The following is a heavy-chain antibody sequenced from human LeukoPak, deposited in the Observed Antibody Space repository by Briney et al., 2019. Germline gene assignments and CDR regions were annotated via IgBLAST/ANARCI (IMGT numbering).Heavy chain of an antibody. CDR2: IYHSGST. D-gene: IGHD3-9*01. V-gene: IGHV4-38-2*02. J-gene: IGHJ4*02. CDR1: GYSISSGYY. CDR3: ARGLTGDGLNSYYFDY. Sequence: PSETLSLTCTVSGYSISSGYYWGWIRQPPGKGLEWIGSIYHSGSTYYNPSLKSRVTISVDTSKNQFSLKLSSVTAADTAVYYCARGLTGDGLNSYYFDYWGQGTLVTVSS.